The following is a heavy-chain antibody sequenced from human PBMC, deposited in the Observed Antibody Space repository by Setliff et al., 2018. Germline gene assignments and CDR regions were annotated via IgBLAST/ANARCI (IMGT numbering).Heavy chain of an antibody. CDR3: ARILEYCSSTSCYTLDY. CDR2: IDWDDDK. Sequence: LVNPTPTLTLTCTFSGFSLSTIGMCVSWIRQPPGKALEWLARIDWDDDKYYSTSLKTRLTISKDTSKNQVVLTMTNMDPVDTATYYCARILEYCSSTSCYTLDYWGQGTLVTSPQ. D-gene: IGHD2-2*02. J-gene: IGHJ4*02. CDR1: GFSLSTIGMC. V-gene: IGHV2-70*11.